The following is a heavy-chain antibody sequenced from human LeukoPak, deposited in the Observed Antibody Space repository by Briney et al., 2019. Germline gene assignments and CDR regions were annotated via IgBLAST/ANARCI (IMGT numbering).Heavy chain of an antibody. V-gene: IGHV1-2*02. CDR2: INPNSGGT. CDR1: GFTFTVYY. J-gene: IGHJ4*02. D-gene: IGHD3-10*01. Sequence: ASVTVSCTASGFTFTVYYMHWVRQAPGQGLEWMGWINPNSGGTNYAQKFQGRVTMTRDTSITTAYMELTSLRSDDTAVYYCARDLFYSVSGTYYNVGRVFNYWGQGTLVTVSS. CDR3: ARDLFYSVSGTYYNVGRVFNY.